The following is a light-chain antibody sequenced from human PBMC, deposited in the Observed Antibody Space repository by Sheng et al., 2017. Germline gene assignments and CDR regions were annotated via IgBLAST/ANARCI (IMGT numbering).Light chain of an antibody. J-gene: IGLJ2*01. Sequence: SFLLTQPPSVSVAPGQTATFTCEGTNIGIKAVHWYRQKPGQAPVVVASDDSDRPSGIPERFSVSKSGHTAALSISRVEAGDEGDYFCQVWDNSVVFGGGTKLTVL. CDR3: QVWDNSVV. V-gene: IGLV3-21*02. CDR1: NIGIKA. CDR2: DDS.